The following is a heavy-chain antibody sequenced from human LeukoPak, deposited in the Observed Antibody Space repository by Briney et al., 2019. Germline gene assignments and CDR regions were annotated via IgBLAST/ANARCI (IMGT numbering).Heavy chain of an antibody. V-gene: IGHV4-61*05. CDR1: GGSISSSSYY. Sequence: TSETLSLTCTVSGGSISSSSYYWGWIRQPPGKGLEWIGYIYYAGNTNYNPSLKSRVTMSLDTSKKQFSLKLSSVTAADTAIYFCARIGSGIDSWGQGTLVTVSS. CDR3: ARIGSGIDS. CDR2: IYYAGNT. J-gene: IGHJ5*01. D-gene: IGHD1-26*01.